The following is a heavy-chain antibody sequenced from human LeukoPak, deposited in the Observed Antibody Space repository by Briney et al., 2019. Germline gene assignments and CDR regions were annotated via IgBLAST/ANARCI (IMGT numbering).Heavy chain of an antibody. Sequence: PGGSLRLSCAASGFTFRSFAMHWVRQAPGKGLEWVAVISYDGISEHYTDSVRGRFTISRDNSRNTLYLQMNSLRDEDTAVYYCAKGRRYNILTGYHVSEVDPWGQGTLVTVSS. CDR3: AKGRRYNILTGYHVSEVDP. CDR1: GFTFRSFA. J-gene: IGHJ5*02. D-gene: IGHD3-9*01. V-gene: IGHV3-30*04. CDR2: ISYDGISE.